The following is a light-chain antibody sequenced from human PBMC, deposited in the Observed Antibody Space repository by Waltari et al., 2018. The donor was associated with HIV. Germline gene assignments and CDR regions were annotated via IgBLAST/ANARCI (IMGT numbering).Light chain of an antibody. CDR2: AAS. J-gene: IGKJ2*01. CDR1: QSISSY. CDR3: QQSYSTPHT. V-gene: IGKV1-39*01. Sequence: DIQMTQSPCSLSASVGARVNITCRASQSISSYLHWYQQKPGKAPKLLIYAASSLQSGVPSRFSRSGSGTDFTLTISSLQPEDFATYYCQQSYSTPHTFGQGTKLEIK.